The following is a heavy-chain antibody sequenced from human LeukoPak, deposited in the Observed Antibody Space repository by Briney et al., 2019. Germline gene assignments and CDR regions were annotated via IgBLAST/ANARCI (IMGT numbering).Heavy chain of an antibody. CDR2: ISAYNGNT. Sequence: ASVKVSCKASGYTFTSYGISWVRQAPGQGLEWMGWISAYNGNTNYAQKLQGRVTMTTDTSTSTAYMELRSLRSDDTAVYYCARATTVTTNNWFDPWCQGTLVTVSS. CDR3: ARATTVTTNNWFDP. J-gene: IGHJ5*02. CDR1: GYTFTSYG. D-gene: IGHD4-17*01. V-gene: IGHV1-18*01.